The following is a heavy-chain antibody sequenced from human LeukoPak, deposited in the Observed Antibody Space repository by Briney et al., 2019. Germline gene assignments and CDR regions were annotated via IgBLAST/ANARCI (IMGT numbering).Heavy chain of an antibody. Sequence: ASVKVSCKASGYTFTGYYMHWVRQAPGQGLEWMGWISAYNGNTNYAQKLQGRVTMTTDTSTSTAYMELRSLRSDDTAVYYCAGARVGQHWGQGTLVTVSS. V-gene: IGHV1-18*04. D-gene: IGHD2-2*01. CDR3: AGARVGQH. CDR1: GYTFTGYY. CDR2: ISAYNGNT. J-gene: IGHJ1*01.